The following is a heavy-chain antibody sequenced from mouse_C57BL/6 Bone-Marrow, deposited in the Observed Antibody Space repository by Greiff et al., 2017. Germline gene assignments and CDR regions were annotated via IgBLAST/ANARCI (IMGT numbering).Heavy chain of an antibody. V-gene: IGHV1-47*01. J-gene: IGHJ2*01. CDR2: FHPNNDDT. CDR1: GYTFTTSP. Sequence: VQLQQSGPELVKPGASVKMSCKASGYTFTTSPIAWMKQNHGKSLEWIGNFHPNNDDTKYNEKFKGKATLTVEKSSSTGYLEISLVTSDDYAVYYCARGGNDGGYYFDYWGQGTTLTVSS. D-gene: IGHD1-1*02. CDR3: ARGGNDGGYYFDY.